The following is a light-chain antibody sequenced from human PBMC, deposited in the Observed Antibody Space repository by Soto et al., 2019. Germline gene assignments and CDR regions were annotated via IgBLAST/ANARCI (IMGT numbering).Light chain of an antibody. CDR1: NSDVGSHNF. CDR3: CSLTNGATWV. CDR2: EAS. V-gene: IGLV2-23*01. Sequence: QSALTQPASVSGSPGQSITISCTGTNSDVGSHNFVSWYQQYPGKAPKLLIYEASKRPSGLSNRFSGSKSGNTASLTISGFQAEDEADYYCCSLTNGATWVFGGATKLTVL. J-gene: IGLJ3*02.